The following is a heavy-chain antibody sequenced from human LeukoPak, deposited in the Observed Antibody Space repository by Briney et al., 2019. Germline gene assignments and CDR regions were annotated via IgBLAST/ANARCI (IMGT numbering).Heavy chain of an antibody. V-gene: IGHV3-11*01. CDR3: ARSQRYSSGCYEY. D-gene: IGHD6-19*01. CDR2: ISSSGTTI. Sequence: GGSLRLSCAVTGFTFCDYYMSWIRQAPGKGLEWISYISSSGTTIYYGDSVKGRFTISRDNAKNSLYLQMNSLRAEDTAVYYCARSQRYSSGCYEYWGQGTLVTVSS. CDR1: GFTFCDYY. J-gene: IGHJ4*02.